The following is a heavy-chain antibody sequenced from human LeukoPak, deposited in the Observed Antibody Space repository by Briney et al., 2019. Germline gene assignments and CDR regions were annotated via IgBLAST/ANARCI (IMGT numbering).Heavy chain of an antibody. CDR2: ISGSGGST. D-gene: IGHD3-16*01. V-gene: IGHV3-23*01. CDR3: ARGGWGSYNYLDY. Sequence: SGGSLRLSCAASGFTFSSYAMSWVRQAPGKGLEWVSAISGSGGSTYYADSVKGRFTISRDNSKNTLYLQMNSLRAEDTAVYYCARGGWGSYNYLDYWGQGTLVTVSS. J-gene: IGHJ4*02. CDR1: GFTFSSYA.